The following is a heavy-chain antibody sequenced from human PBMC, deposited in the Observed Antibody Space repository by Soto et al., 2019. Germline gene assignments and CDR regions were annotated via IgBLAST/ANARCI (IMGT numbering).Heavy chain of an antibody. J-gene: IGHJ6*02. Sequence: SVKVSCKASGGAFSTYALNWVRQAPGQGLAWMGGIIPILGTTNYAQRFQGRVTITADRSTSTAYMELSSLRSDDTAVYYCARGSGDYLSDYYYYGMDVWGQGTTVTVSS. CDR1: GGAFSTYA. CDR3: ARGSGDYLSDYYYYGMDV. V-gene: IGHV1-69*10. D-gene: IGHD4-17*01. CDR2: IIPILGTT.